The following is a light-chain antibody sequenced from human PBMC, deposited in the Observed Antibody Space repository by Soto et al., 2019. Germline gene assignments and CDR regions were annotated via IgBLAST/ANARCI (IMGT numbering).Light chain of an antibody. J-gene: IGKJ3*01. CDR2: MAS. V-gene: IGKV1-5*03. Sequence: DIQMTQSPSTLSASVGARVTITCRASQSISSSLAWYQQKPGKAPKLLIYMASSLESGVPSRFSGSGSGTEFTLTISSLQPEDFATYYCQQLNSYPRTFGPGTKVDIK. CDR1: QSISSS. CDR3: QQLNSYPRT.